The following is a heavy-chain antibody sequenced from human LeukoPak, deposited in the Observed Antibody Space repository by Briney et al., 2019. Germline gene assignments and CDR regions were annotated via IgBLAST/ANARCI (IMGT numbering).Heavy chain of an antibody. J-gene: IGHJ6*02. CDR1: GYTFTSYY. D-gene: IGHD4-23*01. Sequence: ASVRVSCKASGYTFTSYYMHWVRQAPGQGLEWMGIINPSGGSTSYAQKFQGRVTMTRDTSTSTVYMELSSLRSEDTAVYYCAREGGNFRYYYYGMDVWGQGTTVTVSS. V-gene: IGHV1-46*01. CDR3: AREGGNFRYYYYGMDV. CDR2: INPSGGST.